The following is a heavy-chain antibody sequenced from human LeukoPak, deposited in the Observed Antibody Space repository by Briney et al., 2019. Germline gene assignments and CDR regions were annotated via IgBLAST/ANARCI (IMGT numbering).Heavy chain of an antibody. CDR1: GYTFTTYY. CDR2: IDPSGSRT. CDR3: ASLLFVDTSVGY. J-gene: IGHJ4*02. D-gene: IGHD5-18*01. V-gene: IGHV1-46*01. Sequence: ASVNVSCKASGYTFTTYYMHWVRTAPGQGLEWMGIIDPSGSRTSYPQKFQGRVTMTRDTSTSTVYMELSTLRSEDTAVYYCASLLFVDTSVGYWGQGTLVTVSS.